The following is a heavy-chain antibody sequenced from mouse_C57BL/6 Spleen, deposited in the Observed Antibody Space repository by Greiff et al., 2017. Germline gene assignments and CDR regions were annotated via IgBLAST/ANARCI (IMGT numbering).Heavy chain of an antibody. V-gene: IGHV2-2*01. CDR2: IWSGGST. D-gene: IGHD2-4*01. CDR3: ARGDYYWYFDV. J-gene: IGHJ1*03. CDR1: GFSLTSYG. Sequence: VQLKESGPGLVQPSQSLSITCTVSGFSLTSYGVHWVRQSPGKGLEWLGVIWSGGSTDYNAAFISRLSISKDNSKSQVFFKMNSLQADDTAIYYCARGDYYWYFDVWGTGTTVTVSS.